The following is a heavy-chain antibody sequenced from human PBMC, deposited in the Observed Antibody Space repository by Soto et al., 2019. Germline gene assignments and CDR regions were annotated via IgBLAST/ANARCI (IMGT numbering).Heavy chain of an antibody. D-gene: IGHD3-22*01. CDR1: GGSISSGGYS. Sequence: PSETLSLTCAVSGGSISSGGYSWSWIRQPPGKGLEWIGYIYHSGSTYYNPSLKSRVTISVDRSKNQFSLKLSSVTAADTAVYYCARGRVTMIVVADYGMDVWGQGTTVTVSS. J-gene: IGHJ6*02. CDR2: IYHSGST. CDR3: ARGRVTMIVVADYGMDV. V-gene: IGHV4-30-2*01.